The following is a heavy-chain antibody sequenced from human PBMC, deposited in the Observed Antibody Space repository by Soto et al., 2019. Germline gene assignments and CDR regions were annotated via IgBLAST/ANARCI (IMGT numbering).Heavy chain of an antibody. CDR1: GGTFSSYA. J-gene: IGHJ4*02. CDR2: IIPIFGTA. V-gene: IGHV1-69*13. Sequence: ASVKVSCKASGGTFSSYAISWVRQAPGQGLEWMGGIIPIFGTANYAQKFQGRVTITADESTSTAYMELSSLRSEDTAVYYCATDATNYYDSSGYYLTRFDYWGQGTLVTVSS. CDR3: ATDATNYYDSSGYYLTRFDY. D-gene: IGHD3-22*01.